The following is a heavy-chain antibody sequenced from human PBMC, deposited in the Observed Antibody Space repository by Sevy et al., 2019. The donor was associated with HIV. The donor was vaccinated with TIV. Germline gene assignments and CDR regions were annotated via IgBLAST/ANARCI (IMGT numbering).Heavy chain of an antibody. Sequence: ASVKVSCKTSGYTFTDRYIHWVRQAPGQGLEWMGYINPDTGNTRYAQKFQARVTMTGDTSVSTAYMELRRLTSDDTAVYFCARVHPPRLSGHDSGWYPFDYWGQGTLVTVSS. CDR2: INPDTGNT. J-gene: IGHJ4*02. V-gene: IGHV1-2*02. CDR1: GYTFTDRY. D-gene: IGHD6-19*01. CDR3: ARVHPPRLSGHDSGWYPFDY.